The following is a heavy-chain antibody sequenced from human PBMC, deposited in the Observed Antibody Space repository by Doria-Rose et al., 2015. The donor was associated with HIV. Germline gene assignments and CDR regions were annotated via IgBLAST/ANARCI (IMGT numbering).Heavy chain of an antibody. V-gene: IGHV1-2*02. CDR1: TFIGYY. D-gene: IGHD3-16*01. CDR2: INPNNGDT. CDR3: ATERAYAGFYYNYYGMDV. J-gene: IGHJ6*02. Sequence: TFIGYYIHWVRQAPGQGLEWMGWINPNNGDTNYAQKFQGRVTMTRDTSISTAFMELSRLKSDDTAVYYCATERAYAGFYYNYYGMDVWGQGTTVTVSS.